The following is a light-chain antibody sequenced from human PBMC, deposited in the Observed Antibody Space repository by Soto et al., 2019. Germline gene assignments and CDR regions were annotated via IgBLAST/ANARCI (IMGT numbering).Light chain of an antibody. V-gene: IGLV2-11*01. J-gene: IGLJ3*02. CDR3: CSYAGNFIWV. Sequence: QSALTQPRSVSGSPGQSITLSCDGSTSDVGAYNLVSWYQHHPGEAPKRMIYDVIKRPSGVPYRFPGSKFGNTASLTISGLQADDEADYYCCSYAGNFIWVFGGGTQVTVL. CDR2: DVI. CDR1: TSDVGAYNL.